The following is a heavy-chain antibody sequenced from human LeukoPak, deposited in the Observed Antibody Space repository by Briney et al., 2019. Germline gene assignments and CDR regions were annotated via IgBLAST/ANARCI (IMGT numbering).Heavy chain of an antibody. Sequence: GGSLRLSCAASGFTFSNYWMTWVRQAPGKGLEWVANINRDGSERHYVDSVKGRFTISRDDAKSSLYLQMNSLRAEDTAVYYCAGYDSSGYYYNWGQGTLVTVSS. V-gene: IGHV3-7*03. J-gene: IGHJ4*02. D-gene: IGHD3-22*01. CDR3: AGYDSSGYYYN. CDR1: GFTFSNYW. CDR2: INRDGSER.